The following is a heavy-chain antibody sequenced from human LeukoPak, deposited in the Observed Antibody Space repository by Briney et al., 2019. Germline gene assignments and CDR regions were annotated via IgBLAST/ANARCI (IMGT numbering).Heavy chain of an antibody. J-gene: IGHJ4*02. CDR1: GFTFDDYG. D-gene: IGHD3-22*01. CDR3: ARFRAGYYYDSSGYYFDY. Sequence: GGSLRLSCAASGFTFDDYGMSWVRQAPGKRLEWVSGINWNGGSTGYADSVKGRFTISRDNAKNSLYLQMNSLRAEDTALYYRARFRAGYYYDSSGYYFDYWGQGTLVTVSS. CDR2: INWNGGST. V-gene: IGHV3-20*04.